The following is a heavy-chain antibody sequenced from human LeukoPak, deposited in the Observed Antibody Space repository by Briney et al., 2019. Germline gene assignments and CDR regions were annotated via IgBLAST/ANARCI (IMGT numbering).Heavy chain of an antibody. D-gene: IGHD6-13*01. Sequence: GSLRLSCAASGFTFSSYSMNWVRQAPGKGLEWVSYISSSSSTIYYADSVKGRFTISRDNAKNSLYLQMYSLRAEDTAVYYCARAPYSSSWYELSYYMDVWGKGTTVTVSS. CDR2: ISSSSSTI. CDR3: ARAPYSSSWYELSYYMDV. J-gene: IGHJ6*03. V-gene: IGHV3-48*01. CDR1: GFTFSSYS.